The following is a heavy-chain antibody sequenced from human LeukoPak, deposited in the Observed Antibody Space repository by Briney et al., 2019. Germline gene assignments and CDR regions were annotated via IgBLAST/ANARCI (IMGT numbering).Heavy chain of an antibody. CDR1: GGSTSSYY. CDR3: ARHGDSSGWYYFDY. Sequence: PSETLSLTCTVSGGSTSSYYWSWIRQPPGKGLEWIGYIYYSGSTNYNPSLKSRVTISVDTSKNQFSLKLSSVTAADTAVYYCARHGDSSGWYYFDYWGQGTLVTVSS. V-gene: IGHV4-59*08. D-gene: IGHD6-19*01. CDR2: IYYSGST. J-gene: IGHJ4*02.